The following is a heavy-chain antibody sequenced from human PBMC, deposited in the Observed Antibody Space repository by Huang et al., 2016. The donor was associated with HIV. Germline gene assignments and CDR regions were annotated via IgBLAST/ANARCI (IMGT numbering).Heavy chain of an antibody. V-gene: IGHV1-8*01. CDR2: MNPKSGNV. Sequence: QIQLAQSGAEVKKPGASVKVSCKASGYTFTNYDINWVGRASGQGREWMGWMNPKSGNVGYTKKFQGRVAILRNSSINTSYLEVTSLTSEDTAVYYCARGLGINYNHEAFDVWGQGTMVTVSS. CDR3: ARGLGINYNHEAFDV. J-gene: IGHJ3*01. CDR1: GYTFTNYD. D-gene: IGHD3-10*01.